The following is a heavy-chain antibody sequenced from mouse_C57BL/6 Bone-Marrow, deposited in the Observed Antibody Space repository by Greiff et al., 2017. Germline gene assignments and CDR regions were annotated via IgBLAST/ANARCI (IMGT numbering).Heavy chain of an antibody. CDR2: FHPYNDDT. CDR3: ARGGNYGGYYFDY. D-gene: IGHD2-1*01. V-gene: IGHV1-47*01. CDR1: GYTFTTYP. J-gene: IGHJ2*01. Sequence: VKLQESGAELVKPGASVKMSCKASGYTFTTYPIEWMKQNHGKSLEWIGNFHPYNDDTKYNEKFKGKATLTVEKSSSTVYLELSRLTTDDSADYDGARGGNYGGYYFDYWGKGTTLTVSS.